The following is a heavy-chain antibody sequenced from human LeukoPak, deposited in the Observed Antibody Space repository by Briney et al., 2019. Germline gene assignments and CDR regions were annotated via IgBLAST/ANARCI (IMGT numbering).Heavy chain of an antibody. J-gene: IGHJ3*02. Sequence: SETLSLTCAVYGGSFSGYYWSWIRQPPGKGLEWIGYIYYSGSTNYNPSLKSRVTISVDTSKNQFSLKLSSVTAADTAVYYCARDREDAFDIWGQGTMVTVSS. CDR2: IYYSGST. V-gene: IGHV4-59*12. CDR3: ARDREDAFDI. CDR1: GGSFSGYY.